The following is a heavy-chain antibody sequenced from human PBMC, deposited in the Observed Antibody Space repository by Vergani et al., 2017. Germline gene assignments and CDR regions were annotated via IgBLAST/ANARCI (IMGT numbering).Heavy chain of an antibody. CDR2: IDSDGSRT. J-gene: IGHJ6*03. CDR3: ARDGWELLDYFYYMDV. CDR1: GFSFSNYW. Sequence: VQLVESGGGLVQPGGSLRLSCAASGFSFSNYWMQWVRQAPGKGLVWVSRIDSDGSRTSYADSVKGRFTISRDNAKNTLYLQMDSLRAEDTAVYYCARDGWELLDYFYYMDVWGKGTTVTVSS. D-gene: IGHD1-26*01. V-gene: IGHV3-74*01.